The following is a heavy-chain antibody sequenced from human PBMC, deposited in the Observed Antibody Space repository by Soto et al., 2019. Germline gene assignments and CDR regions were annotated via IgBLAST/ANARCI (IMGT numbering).Heavy chain of an antibody. J-gene: IGHJ4*02. D-gene: IGHD3-22*01. CDR1: GFTFSSYA. CDR3: AKAVVVSTYYFDY. V-gene: IGHV3-23*01. CDR2: ISGSGGST. Sequence: LRLSCAASGFTFSSYAMSWVRQAPGKGLEWVSAISGSGGSTYYADSVKGRFTISRDNSKNTLYLQTNSLRAEDTAVYYCAKAVVVSTYYFDYWGQGTLVTVSS.